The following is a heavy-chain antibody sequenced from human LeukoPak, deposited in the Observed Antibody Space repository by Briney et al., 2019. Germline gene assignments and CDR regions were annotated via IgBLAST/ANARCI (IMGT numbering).Heavy chain of an antibody. Sequence: PSETLSLICTVSGGSISSLTYYWGWIRQPPGRGLEWIASIYYSGTTYYSPSLKSRVTISVNRSNNQFSLRLTSVTAADTAVYFCAGYSSGWSSGGGYWGQGTLVTVSS. D-gene: IGHD6-19*01. V-gene: IGHV4-39*01. J-gene: IGHJ4*02. CDR2: IYYSGTT. CDR3: AGYSSGWSSGGGY. CDR1: GGSISSLTYY.